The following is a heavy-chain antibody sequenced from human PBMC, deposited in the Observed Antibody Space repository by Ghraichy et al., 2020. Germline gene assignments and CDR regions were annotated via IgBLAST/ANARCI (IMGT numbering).Heavy chain of an antibody. CDR1: GFTFSRYS. CDR2: ISSGGTTI. CDR3: ARDLRPDYDILSGFDP. J-gene: IGHJ5*02. V-gene: IGHV3-48*02. D-gene: IGHD3-9*01. Sequence: GESMNISCAASGFTFSRYSMNWARQAPGKGLEWVSYISSGGTTIFYADSVKGRFTISRDNAKNSLYLQMNSLRDEDTAVYYCARDLRPDYDILSGFDPWGQGTLVTVSS.